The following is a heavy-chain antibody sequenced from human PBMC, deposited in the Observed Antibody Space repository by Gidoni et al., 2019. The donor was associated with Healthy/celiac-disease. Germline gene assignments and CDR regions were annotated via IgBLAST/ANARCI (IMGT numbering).Heavy chain of an antibody. V-gene: IGHV1-46*01. CDR1: GYTFTSYY. Sequence: QVQLVQSGAEVKKPGASVKVSCKASGYTFTSYYMHWVRQAPGQGLEWMGIINPSGGSTSYAQKFQGRVTMTRDTSTSTVYMELSSLRSEDTAVYYCASQIFYGSGSYYAPDLYYFDYWGQGTLVTVSS. J-gene: IGHJ4*02. CDR3: ASQIFYGSGSYYAPDLYYFDY. CDR2: INPSGGST. D-gene: IGHD3-10*01.